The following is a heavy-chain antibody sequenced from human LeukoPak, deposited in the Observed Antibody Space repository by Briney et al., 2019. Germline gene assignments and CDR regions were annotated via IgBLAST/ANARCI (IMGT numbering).Heavy chain of an antibody. J-gene: IGHJ4*02. CDR3: AREGWDDSSGYLDY. V-gene: IGHV3-7*01. D-gene: IGHD3-22*01. CDR2: IKQDGSEK. CDR1: GFTFSSYW. Sequence: GGSLRLSCAAPGFTFSSYWMSWVRQAPGKGLEWVANIKQDGSEKYYVDSVKGRFTISRDNAKNSLYLQMNSLRAEDTAVYYCAREGWDDSSGYLDYWGQGTLVTVSS.